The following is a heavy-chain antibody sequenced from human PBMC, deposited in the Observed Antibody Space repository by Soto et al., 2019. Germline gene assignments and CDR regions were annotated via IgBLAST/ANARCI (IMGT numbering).Heavy chain of an antibody. J-gene: IGHJ4*02. CDR1: GFTFSSYA. CDR3: AKDRAKWELLEDY. V-gene: IGHV3-23*01. Sequence: EVQLLESGGGLVQPGGSLRLSCAASGFTFSSYAMTWVRQAPGKGLEWVSTISGSGGSTYYADSVKDRFTISRDNSKDTLYLQMNSLRAEDTAVYYCAKDRAKWELLEDYWGQGTLVTVSS. CDR2: ISGSGGST. D-gene: IGHD1-26*01.